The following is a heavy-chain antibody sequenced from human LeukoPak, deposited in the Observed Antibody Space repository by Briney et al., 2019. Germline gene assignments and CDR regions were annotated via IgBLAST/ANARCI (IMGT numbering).Heavy chain of an antibody. V-gene: IGHV3-30*03. CDR3: AREACSGSCHSDYFDY. D-gene: IGHD2-15*01. CDR1: GYTFSSYG. Sequence: PGGSLRLSCAASGYTFSSYGMHWVRQAPAKGLEWEAVISNDGRSIYYADSVKGRFTISRDNSKNTLYLQVNSLRAEDTAVYSCAREACSGSCHSDYFDYWGLGTLVTVSS. J-gene: IGHJ4*02. CDR2: ISNDGRSI.